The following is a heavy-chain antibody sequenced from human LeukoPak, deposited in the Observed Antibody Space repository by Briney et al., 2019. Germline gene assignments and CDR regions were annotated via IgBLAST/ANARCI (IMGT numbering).Heavy chain of an antibody. V-gene: IGHV4-61*02. CDR2: SHTSGST. J-gene: IGHJ6*03. CDR3: ASYSNYVSASSYYYFMDV. D-gene: IGHD4-11*01. CDR1: GGSISSGSYY. Sequence: IPSETLSLTCTVSGGSISSGSYYWSWIRQPAGMGLEWLVCSHTSGSTNYNPSLKSRVTISVDTSKNQFSLKLSSVTAADTAVYYCASYSNYVSASSYYYFMDVWDKTTTVTVSS.